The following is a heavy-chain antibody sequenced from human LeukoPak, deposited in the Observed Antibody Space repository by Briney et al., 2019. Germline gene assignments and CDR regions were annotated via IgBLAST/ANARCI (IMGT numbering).Heavy chain of an antibody. V-gene: IGHV4-4*07. J-gene: IGHJ5*02. Sequence: SETLSLTCTVSGGSISNYYWSWIRQPAGKGLEWIGRIYTSGSTNYNPSLKSRVTMSVDTSKNQFSLKLSSVTAADTAVYYCAREISSWGLTSPWGQGTLVTVSS. CDR2: IYTSGST. CDR1: GGSISNYY. D-gene: IGHD7-27*01. CDR3: AREISSWGLTSP.